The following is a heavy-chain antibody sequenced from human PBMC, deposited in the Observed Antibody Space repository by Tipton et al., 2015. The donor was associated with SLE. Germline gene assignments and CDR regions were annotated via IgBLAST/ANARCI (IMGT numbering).Heavy chain of an antibody. CDR2: ISHSGRT. D-gene: IGHD6-6*01. Sequence: TLSLTCTVSGGSISSYYWSWIRQPPGKGLRWIGEISHSGRTNYNPSLKSRVTVSVDTSKKQFSLQLTSVTAADTAVYYCTRGGTSRSGRCFDPWGQGTLVTVSS. CDR1: GGSISSYY. CDR3: TRGGTSRSGRCFDP. V-gene: IGHV4-34*01. J-gene: IGHJ5*02.